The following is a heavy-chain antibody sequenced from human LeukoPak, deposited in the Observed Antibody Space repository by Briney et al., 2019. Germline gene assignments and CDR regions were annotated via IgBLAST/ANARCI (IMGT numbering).Heavy chain of an antibody. CDR2: ISYDGSNK. CDR3: ARDYSSGYYSFDFDY. Sequence: GGSLSLSCAASGFTFSSYGMHWVRQAPGKGLEWVAVISYDGSNKYYADSVKGRFTISRDNSKNTLYLQMNSLRAEDTAVYYCARDYSSGYYSFDFDYWGQGTLVTVSS. CDR1: GFTFSSYG. V-gene: IGHV3-30*19. D-gene: IGHD3-22*01. J-gene: IGHJ4*02.